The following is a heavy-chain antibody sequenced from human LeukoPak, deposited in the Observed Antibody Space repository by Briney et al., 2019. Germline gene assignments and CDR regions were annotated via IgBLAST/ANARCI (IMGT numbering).Heavy chain of an antibody. CDR1: GFTFSSYG. Sequence: GRSLRLSCAASGFTFSSYGMHWVRQAPGKGLEWVAVISYDGSNKYYADSVKGRFTISRDNSKNTLYLQMNSLRAEDTAVYYCARGLAAAGTPDYWGQGTLVTVSS. V-gene: IGHV3-30*03. J-gene: IGHJ4*02. CDR3: ARGLAAAGTPDY. CDR2: ISYDGSNK. D-gene: IGHD6-13*01.